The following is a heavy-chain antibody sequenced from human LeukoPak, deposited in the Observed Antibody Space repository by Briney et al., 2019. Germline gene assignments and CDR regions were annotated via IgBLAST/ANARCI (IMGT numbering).Heavy chain of an antibody. D-gene: IGHD5-18*01. CDR1: GGSISSYY. Sequence: SETLSLTCTVSGGSISSYYWSWIRQPPGKGLEWIGYIYYSGSTNYNPSLKSRVTISVDTSKNQFSLKLSSVTAADTAVYSCARGIRGYSYYYYYGMDVWGQGTTVTVSS. CDR2: IYYSGST. J-gene: IGHJ6*02. CDR3: ARGIRGYSYYYYYGMDV. V-gene: IGHV4-59*08.